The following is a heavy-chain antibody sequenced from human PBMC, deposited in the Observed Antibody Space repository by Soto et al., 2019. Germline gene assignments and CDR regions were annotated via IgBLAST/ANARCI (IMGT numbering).Heavy chain of an antibody. CDR3: ARGPRGEGSRWYGGDY. D-gene: IGHD6-13*01. CDR1: GGSFSGYY. CDR2: INHSGST. J-gene: IGHJ4*02. V-gene: IGHV4-34*01. Sequence: QVQLQQWGAGLLKPSETLSLTCAVYGGSFSGYYWSWIRQPPGKGLEWIGEINHSGSTNYNPSLKSRVTISVDTSKNQFSLKLSSVTAADTAVYYCARGPRGEGSRWYGGDYWGQGTLVTVSS.